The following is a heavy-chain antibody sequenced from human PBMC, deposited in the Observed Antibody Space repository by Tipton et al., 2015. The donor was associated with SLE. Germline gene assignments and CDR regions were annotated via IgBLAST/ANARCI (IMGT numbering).Heavy chain of an antibody. D-gene: IGHD6-19*01. J-gene: IGHJ5*02. CDR1: GYSISSGYY. CDR3: ARDWSSGWYNWFDP. CDR2: IYYSGST. Sequence: PGLVKPSETLSLTCAVSGYSISSGYYWGWIRQPPGKGLEWIGYIYYSGSTNYNPSLKSRVTISVDTSKNQFSLKLSSVTAADTAVYYCARDWSSGWYNWFDPWGQGTLVTVSS. V-gene: IGHV4-38-2*02.